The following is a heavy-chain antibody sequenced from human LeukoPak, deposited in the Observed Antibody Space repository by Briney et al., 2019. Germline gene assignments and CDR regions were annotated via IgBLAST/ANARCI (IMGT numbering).Heavy chain of an antibody. CDR1: GYIFTDYY. CDR3: ARSSAYDY. J-gene: IGHJ4*02. D-gene: IGHD3-22*01. Sequence: GASVKVSCKASGYIFTDYYMHWVRQAPGQGLEWMGWINPNSGGTNYAQKFQGRVTMTRDTSTSTVYMELSSLRSEDTAVFYCARSSAYDYWGQGTLVTVSS. V-gene: IGHV1-2*02. CDR2: INPNSGGT.